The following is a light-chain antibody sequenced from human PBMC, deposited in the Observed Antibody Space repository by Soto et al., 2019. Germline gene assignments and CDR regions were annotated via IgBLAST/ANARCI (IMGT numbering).Light chain of an antibody. Sequence: QSLLTQPPSVSAAPGQKVTISCSGSSSNIGNNYVSWYQHLPGTAPKLLISDNSERPSGIPDRFSGSKSGTSATLAITGLQTWDGADYFCGTWDSSLRAVVFGGGTKLTVL. CDR1: SSNIGNNY. CDR3: GTWDSSLRAVV. J-gene: IGLJ2*01. CDR2: DNS. V-gene: IGLV1-51*01.